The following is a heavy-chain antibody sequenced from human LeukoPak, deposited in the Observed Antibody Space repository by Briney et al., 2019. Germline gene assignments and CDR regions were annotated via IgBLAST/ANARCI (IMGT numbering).Heavy chain of an antibody. CDR1: GFTFSSYG. J-gene: IGHJ4*02. D-gene: IGHD3-9*01. CDR2: ISGSGGST. V-gene: IGHV3-23*01. CDR3: ARGILTGYRAADYYFDS. Sequence: GGSLRLSCAASGFTFSSYGMSWVRQAPGKGLEWVSTISGSGGSTDYADSVKGRFTISRDNSKNTLYLQMNSLRAEDTAVYFCARGILTGYRAADYYFDSWGQGTLVTVSS.